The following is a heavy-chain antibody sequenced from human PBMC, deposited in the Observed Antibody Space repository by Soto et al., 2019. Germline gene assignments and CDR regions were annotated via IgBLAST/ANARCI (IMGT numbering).Heavy chain of an antibody. D-gene: IGHD3-22*01. Sequence: GGSLRLSCAASGFTFSSYSMNWVRQAPGRGLEWVSYISSSSSTIYYADPVKGRFTISRDNAKNSLYLQMNSLRAEDTAVYYCATQYYYDSSGYYLNWGQGTLVTVSS. CDR2: ISSSSSTI. CDR3: ATQYYYDSSGYYLN. J-gene: IGHJ4*02. CDR1: GFTFSSYS. V-gene: IGHV3-48*01.